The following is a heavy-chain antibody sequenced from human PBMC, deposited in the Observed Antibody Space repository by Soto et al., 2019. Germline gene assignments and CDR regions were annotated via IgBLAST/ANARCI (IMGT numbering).Heavy chain of an antibody. CDR1: GGSISSYY. J-gene: IGHJ4*02. D-gene: IGHD3-22*01. CDR3: ARYYYDTSGYYYDY. V-gene: IGHV4-59*13. CDR2: IYYNGTT. Sequence: QVQLQESGPGLVKPSETLSLTCTVSGGSISSYYWRWIRQPPGKGLEWIGYIYYNGTTNYNPSLKSRVTMSVGTSKNQFSLKLSSVTAADTAVYYCARYYYDTSGYYYDYWGQGSLVTVSS.